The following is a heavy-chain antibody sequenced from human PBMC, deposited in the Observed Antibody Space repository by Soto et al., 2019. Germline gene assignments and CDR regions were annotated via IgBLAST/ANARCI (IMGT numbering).Heavy chain of an antibody. J-gene: IGHJ4*02. D-gene: IGHD4-17*01. CDR1: GFTLSSYW. Sequence: EVQLVESGGGVVQPGGSLRLSCAASGFTLSSYWMNWVRLAPGKGLEWVANIKQDGSQKYYVDSVKGRFTISRDNAKNSLYLQMSSLRAEDTAVYYCMTSVTTQDYWGQGTLVTVSS. CDR2: IKQDGSQK. V-gene: IGHV3-7*01. CDR3: MTSVTTQDY.